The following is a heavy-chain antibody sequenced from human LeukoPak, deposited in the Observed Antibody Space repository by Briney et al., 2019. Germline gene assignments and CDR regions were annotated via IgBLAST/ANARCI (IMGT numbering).Heavy chain of an antibody. D-gene: IGHD3-10*01. CDR2: IRHDGSNE. CDR3: TKEVHPYDSGTYYFDY. Sequence: GGSLRLSCVGSGFTFSSYGMHWVREAAGKGLEWVAFIRHDGSNEYYADSVKGRFTVSRDNSKNTLFLQMNSLRVEEMAVYYCTKEVHPYDSGTYYFDYWGRGTLVTVSS. V-gene: IGHV3-30*02. J-gene: IGHJ4*02. CDR1: GFTFSSYG.